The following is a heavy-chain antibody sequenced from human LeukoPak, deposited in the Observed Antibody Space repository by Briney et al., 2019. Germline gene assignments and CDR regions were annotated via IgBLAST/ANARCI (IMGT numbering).Heavy chain of an antibody. CDR2: IWYDGSNK. V-gene: IGHV3-33*01. D-gene: IGHD2-15*01. CDR1: GFTFSSYG. CDR3: ARGRAYCSGGSCYYFDY. Sequence: GGSLRPSCAASGFTFSSYGRHWVRQAPGRGLEWVAVIWYDGSNKYYADSVKGRFTISRDNSKNTLYLQMNSLRAEDTAVYYCARGRAYCSGGSCYYFDYWGQGTLVTVSS. J-gene: IGHJ4*02.